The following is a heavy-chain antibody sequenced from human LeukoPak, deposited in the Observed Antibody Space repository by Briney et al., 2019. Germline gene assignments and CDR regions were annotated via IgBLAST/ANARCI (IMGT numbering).Heavy chain of an antibody. CDR3: AGESLGYSYAHLKTDY. J-gene: IGHJ4*01. CDR1: GGSFSDYY. V-gene: IGHV4-34*10. Sequence: PSEPLSLTYSVYGGSFSDYYWTWIRQPPGKVLEWIGDFNRSGSTNYNPSPKGRVTMSVDTSKNQFSLRLSSLTAADTAVYYCAGESLGYSYAHLKTDYWGQGTLVTVSS. CDR2: FNRSGST. D-gene: IGHD5-18*01.